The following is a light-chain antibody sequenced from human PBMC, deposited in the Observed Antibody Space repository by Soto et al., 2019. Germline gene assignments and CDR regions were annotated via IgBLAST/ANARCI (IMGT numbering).Light chain of an antibody. CDR1: QSVSTD. J-gene: IGKJ3*01. V-gene: IGKV3-15*01. Sequence: VMMQSPPTLSVSPGERATLSCRASQSVSTDLAWYQQKPGQAPRLLIYGASTRATDVPARFSGGGSGTEFTLTISSLHSEDAAIYYCQQYNDWPPITFGPGTKVDIK. CDR3: QQYNDWPPIT. CDR2: GAS.